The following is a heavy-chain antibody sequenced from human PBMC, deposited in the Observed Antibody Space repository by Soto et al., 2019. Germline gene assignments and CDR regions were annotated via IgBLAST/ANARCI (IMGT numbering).Heavy chain of an antibody. Sequence: SETLSLTCTVSGGSISSYYWSWIRQPPGKGLEWIGYIYYSGSTNYNPSLKSRVTISVDTSKNQFSLKLSSVTAADTAVYYCARQGRDEFWSGIMGPYYMDVWXKGTTVTVSS. CDR1: GGSISSYY. CDR3: ARQGRDEFWSGIMGPYYMDV. D-gene: IGHD3-3*01. V-gene: IGHV4-59*08. CDR2: IYYSGST. J-gene: IGHJ6*03.